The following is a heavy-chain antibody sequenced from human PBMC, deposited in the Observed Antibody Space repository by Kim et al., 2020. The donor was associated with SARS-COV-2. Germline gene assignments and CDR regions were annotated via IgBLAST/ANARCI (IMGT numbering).Heavy chain of an antibody. CDR2: ISSSSSYI. CDR3: AREGVRFGVRCWFDP. J-gene: IGHJ5*02. V-gene: IGHV3-21*01. D-gene: IGHD3-10*01. Sequence: GGSLRLSCAASGFTFSSYSMNWVRQAPGKGLEWVSSISSSSSYIYYADPVKGRFTISRDNAKNSLYLQMNSLRAEDTAVYYCAREGVRFGVRCWFDPWGQGTLVTVSS. CDR1: GFTFSSYS.